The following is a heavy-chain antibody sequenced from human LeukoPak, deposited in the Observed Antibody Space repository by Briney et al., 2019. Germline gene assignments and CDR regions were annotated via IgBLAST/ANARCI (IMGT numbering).Heavy chain of an antibody. CDR3: ATNRFGQYYYGSGSPDY. Sequence: ASVKVSCKASGGTFSSYAISWVRQAPGQGLEWMGWINPNSGGTNYAQKFQGRVTMTRDTSISTAYMELSSLRSEDTAVYYCATNRFGQYYYGSGSPDYWGQGTLVTVSS. CDR2: INPNSGGT. D-gene: IGHD3-10*01. J-gene: IGHJ4*02. CDR1: GGTFSSYA. V-gene: IGHV1-2*02.